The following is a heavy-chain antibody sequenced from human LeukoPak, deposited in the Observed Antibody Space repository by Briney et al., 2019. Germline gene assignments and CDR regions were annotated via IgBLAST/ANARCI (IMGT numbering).Heavy chain of an antibody. Sequence: GGSLRLSCAASGFIFSNYWMSWARQAPGKGLEWVANIKQDGSKTYYVGSVRGRFTISRDNAKNSLYLQLNGLRTEDTAVYYCARVLYSSSSDDMDVWGTGTTVTVS. J-gene: IGHJ6*03. CDR2: IKQDGSKT. D-gene: IGHD6-19*01. CDR1: GFIFSNYW. CDR3: ARVLYSSSSDDMDV. V-gene: IGHV3-7*01.